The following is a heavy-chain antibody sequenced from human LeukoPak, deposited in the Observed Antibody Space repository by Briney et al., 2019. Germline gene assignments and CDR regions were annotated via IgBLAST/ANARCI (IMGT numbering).Heavy chain of an antibody. J-gene: IGHJ4*02. CDR1: GFTFSSYW. CDR2: IKQDGSEK. D-gene: IGHD3-3*01. Sequence: GGSLRLSCAASGFTFSSYWMNWVRQAPDKGLEWVANIKQDGSEKNYVDSVKGRFTISRDNAKNSLFLQMNSLRAEDTAVYYCAGGSGWLIDYWGQGTLVTVSS. V-gene: IGHV3-7*01. CDR3: AGGSGWLIDY.